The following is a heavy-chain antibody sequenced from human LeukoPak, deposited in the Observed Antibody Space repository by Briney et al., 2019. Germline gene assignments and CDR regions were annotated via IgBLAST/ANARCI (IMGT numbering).Heavy chain of an antibody. D-gene: IGHD2-2*02. CDR2: IKQDGSEK. J-gene: IGHJ4*02. CDR1: GFTFSSYW. V-gene: IGHV3-7*01. Sequence: GGSLRLSCAASGFTFSSYWMSWVRQAPGKGLERAANIKQDGSEKYYVDSVKGRFTISRDNAKNSLYLQMNSLRAEDTAVYYCARAKVVPAAIRSYYFDYWGQGTLVTVSS. CDR3: ARAKVVPAAIRSYYFDY.